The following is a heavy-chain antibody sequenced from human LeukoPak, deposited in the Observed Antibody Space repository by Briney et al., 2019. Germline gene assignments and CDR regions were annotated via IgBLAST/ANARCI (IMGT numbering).Heavy chain of an antibody. Sequence: TGGSLRLSCAASGFTFSSYGMHWVRQAPGKGLEWVSVIYSGGSTYYADSVKGRFTISRDNSKNTLYLQMNSLRAEDTAVYYCARGRTAMVTPFDYWGQGTLVTVSS. J-gene: IGHJ4*02. CDR2: IYSGGST. V-gene: IGHV3-53*01. CDR1: GFTFSSYG. D-gene: IGHD5-18*01. CDR3: ARGRTAMVTPFDY.